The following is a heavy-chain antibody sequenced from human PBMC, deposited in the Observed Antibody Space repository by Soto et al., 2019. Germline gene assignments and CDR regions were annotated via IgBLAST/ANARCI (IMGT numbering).Heavy chain of an antibody. CDR3: ARVVPDGLGYYFDY. Sequence: SETLSLTCTVSGGSISSGGYYWSWIRQHPGKGLEWIGYIYYSGSTYYNPSLKSRVTISVDTSKNQFSLKLSSVTAADTAVYYCARVVPDGLGYYFDYWGQGTLVTVSS. CDR2: IYYSGST. J-gene: IGHJ4*02. D-gene: IGHD2-2*01. V-gene: IGHV4-31*02. CDR1: GGSISSGGYY.